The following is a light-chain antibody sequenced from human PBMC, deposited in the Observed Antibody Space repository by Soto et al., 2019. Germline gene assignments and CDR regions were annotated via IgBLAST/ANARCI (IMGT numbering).Light chain of an antibody. CDR3: SSYTSSSTRV. CDR2: EVS. CDR1: SSDVGGYNY. V-gene: IGLV2-14*01. Sequence: QAASVSGSPGQSITISCTGTSSDVGGYNYVSWYQQHPGKAPKLMIYEVSNRPSGVSNRFSGSKSGNTASLTISGLQAEDEADYYCSSYTSSSTRVFGGGTQLTVL. J-gene: IGLJ3*02.